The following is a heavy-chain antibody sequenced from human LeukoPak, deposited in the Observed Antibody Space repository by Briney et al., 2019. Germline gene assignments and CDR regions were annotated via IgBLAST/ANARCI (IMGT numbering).Heavy chain of an antibody. V-gene: IGHV4-59*08. Sequence: SETLSLTCTVSGGSISGSYWSWIRQSPGKGLEWIGYIYYTGSTNYNPSLKGRVTISLDTSKNKFSLKLSSVTDADTAVYYCARHYVFVYGGSSFDYWGQGTLVTVSS. CDR2: IYYTGST. J-gene: IGHJ4*02. D-gene: IGHD2-8*01. CDR3: ARHYVFVYGGSSFDY. CDR1: GGSISGSY.